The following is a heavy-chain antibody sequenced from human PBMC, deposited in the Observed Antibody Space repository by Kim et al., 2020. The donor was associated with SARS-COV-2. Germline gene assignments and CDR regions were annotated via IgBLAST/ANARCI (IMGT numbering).Heavy chain of an antibody. J-gene: IGHJ4*02. CDR3: AKEGSGIYDY. D-gene: IGHD1-26*01. Sequence: SGYYADSVKGRFTISRDNSKNTLYLQMNSLRVEDTAVYFCAKEGSGIYDYWGQGTLVTVSS. CDR2: SG. V-gene: IGHV3-23*01.